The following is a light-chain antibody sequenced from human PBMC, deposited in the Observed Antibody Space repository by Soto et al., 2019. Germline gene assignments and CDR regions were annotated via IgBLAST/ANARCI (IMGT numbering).Light chain of an antibody. Sequence: DIQMTPSPYTLSASVGDRVTITCRASQSISSWLAWYQQKPGKAPTLLIYKASSLESGGPSRFSGSGAGTEFTLTSSSLQPEDFATYYCHQDNSWMFGEGTKVEIK. J-gene: IGKJ1*01. CDR2: KAS. CDR3: HQDNSWM. CDR1: QSISSW. V-gene: IGKV1-5*03.